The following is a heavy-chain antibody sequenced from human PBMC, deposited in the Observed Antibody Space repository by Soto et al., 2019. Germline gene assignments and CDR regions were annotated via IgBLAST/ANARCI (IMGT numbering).Heavy chain of an antibody. V-gene: IGHV4-4*07. Sequence: SETLSLTCTVSGGSISSYYWSWIRQPAGKGLEWIGRIYTSGSTNYNPSLKSRVTMSVDTSKSQFSLKLSSVTAADTAVYYCARDQILRYFDWLFRDDAFDIWGQGTMVTVSS. CDR1: GGSISSYY. CDR3: ARDQILRYFDWLFRDDAFDI. CDR2: IYTSGST. D-gene: IGHD3-9*01. J-gene: IGHJ3*02.